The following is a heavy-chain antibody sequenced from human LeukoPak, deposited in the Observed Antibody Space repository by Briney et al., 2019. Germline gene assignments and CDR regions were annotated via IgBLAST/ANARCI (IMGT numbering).Heavy chain of an antibody. J-gene: IGHJ4*02. CDR3: ARDKRKGIVGSTKSYFDY. Sequence: GGSLRLSCAASGFTFRDYYMAWIRQAPGKGLEWVSYISSIVTTIYYSDSVRGRFTLSRDNAKNSLYLQMNSLRAEDTAVYYCARDKRKGIVGSTKSYFDYWGQGTLVTVSS. V-gene: IGHV3-11*04. CDR1: GFTFRDYY. D-gene: IGHD1-26*01. CDR2: ISSIVTTI.